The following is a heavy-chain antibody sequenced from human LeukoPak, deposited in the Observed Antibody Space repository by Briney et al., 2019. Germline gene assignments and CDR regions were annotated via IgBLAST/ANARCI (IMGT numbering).Heavy chain of an antibody. CDR1: GGTFSSYA. CDR3: ARDWVVDTGIQD. Sequence: SVKVSCKASGGTFSSYAISWVRQAPGQGLEWMGGIIPIFGTANYAQKFQGRVTITTDESTNTAYMELSSLRSEDTAVYYCARDWVVDTGIQDWGQGTLVTVSS. CDR2: IIPIFGTA. D-gene: IGHD5-18*01. J-gene: IGHJ4*02. V-gene: IGHV1-69*05.